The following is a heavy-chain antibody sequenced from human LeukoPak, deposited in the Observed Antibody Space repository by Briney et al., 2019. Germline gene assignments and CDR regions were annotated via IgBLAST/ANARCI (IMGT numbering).Heavy chain of an antibody. J-gene: IGHJ4*02. V-gene: IGHV4-30-2*01. CDR3: ARGEARSRWTTPGY. D-gene: IGHD4-23*01. CDR2: INHSGST. Sequence: SQTLSLTCTVSGGSISGGSYYWSWIRQPPGKGLEWIGEINHSGSTNYNPSLKSRVTISVDTSKNQFSLKLSSVTAADTAVYYCARGEARSRWTTPGYWGQGTLVTVSS. CDR1: GGSISGGSYY.